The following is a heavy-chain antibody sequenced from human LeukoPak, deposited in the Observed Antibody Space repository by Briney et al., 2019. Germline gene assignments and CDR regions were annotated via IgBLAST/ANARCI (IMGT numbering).Heavy chain of an antibody. Sequence: GASVKVSCKASGYTFTSYGISWVRQAPGQGLEWMGWISAYNGNTNYAQKLQGRVTITADKSTSTAYMELSSLRSEDTAVYYCARDRGTTWIQLWYSYNWFDPWGQGTLVTVSS. CDR3: ARDRGTTWIQLWYSYNWFDP. V-gene: IGHV1-18*01. CDR1: GYTFTSYG. J-gene: IGHJ5*02. D-gene: IGHD5-18*01. CDR2: ISAYNGNT.